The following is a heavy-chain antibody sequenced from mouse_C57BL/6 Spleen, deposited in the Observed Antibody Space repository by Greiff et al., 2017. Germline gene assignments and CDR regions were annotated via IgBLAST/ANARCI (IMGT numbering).Heavy chain of an antibody. V-gene: IGHV3-3*01. CDR1: GFSINSDCY. D-gene: IGHD2-12*01. Sequence: VQLQQSGPSLVRPSQTLSLTCTVTGFSINSDCYWIWIRQFPGNKLEYIGYTFYSGITYYNPSLESRTYITRDTSKNQFSLKLSSVTTEDTATYKGAGGGVYVYYAMDYGGQGTSVTVSS. CDR3: AGGGVYVYYAMDY. J-gene: IGHJ4*01. CDR2: TFYSGIT.